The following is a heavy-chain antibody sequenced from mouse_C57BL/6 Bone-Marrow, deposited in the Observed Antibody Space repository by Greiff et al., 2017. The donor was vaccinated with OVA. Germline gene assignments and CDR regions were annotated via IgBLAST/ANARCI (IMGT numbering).Heavy chain of an antibody. CDR3: ARGSYYGNYWYFDV. Sequence: QVQLQQSGAELVRPGSSVKLSCKASGYTFTSSWMDWVKQRPGQGLEWIGNIYPSDSETHYNQKFKDKATLTVDKSSSTAYMQLSSLTSEDSAVYYCARGSYYGNYWYFDVWGTGTTVTVSS. D-gene: IGHD2-1*01. CDR1: GYTFTSSW. J-gene: IGHJ1*03. CDR2: IYPSDSET. V-gene: IGHV1-61*01.